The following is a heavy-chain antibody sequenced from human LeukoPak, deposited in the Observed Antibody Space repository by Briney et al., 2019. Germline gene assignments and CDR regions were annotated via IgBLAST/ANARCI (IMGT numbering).Heavy chain of an antibody. D-gene: IGHD3-10*01. CDR1: GGSFSGYY. CDR2: INHSGST. Sequence: SETLSLTCAVYGGSFSGYYWSWIRQPPGKGLEWIGEINHSGSTNYNPSLKSRVTISVETSKNQFSLKLSSVTAADTAVYYCARSPGSLRWFAPWGQGTLVTVSS. J-gene: IGHJ5*02. CDR3: ARSPGSLRWFAP. V-gene: IGHV4-34*01.